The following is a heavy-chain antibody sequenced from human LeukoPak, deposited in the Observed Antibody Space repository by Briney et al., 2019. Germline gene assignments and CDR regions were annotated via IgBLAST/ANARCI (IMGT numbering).Heavy chain of an antibody. D-gene: IGHD3-9*01. J-gene: IGHJ4*02. V-gene: IGHV1-69*06. CDR3: ATSLTGYQKIDH. CDR1: GGTFSSYA. Sequence: SVKVSCKASGGTFSSYAISWVQQAPGQGLEWMGGIIPIFGTANYAQKFQGRVTITADKSTSTAYMELSSLRSEDTAVYYCATSLTGYQKIDHWGQGTLVTVSS. CDR2: IIPIFGTA.